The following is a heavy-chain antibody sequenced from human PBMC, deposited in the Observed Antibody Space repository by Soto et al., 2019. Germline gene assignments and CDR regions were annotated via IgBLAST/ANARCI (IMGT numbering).Heavy chain of an antibody. CDR2: IIPIFGTA. D-gene: IGHD2-2*01. J-gene: IGHJ6*02. CDR1: GGTFSSYA. V-gene: IGHV1-69*06. CDR3: AVVVPAAIPGMDV. Sequence: GASVKVSCKASGGTFSSYAISWVRQAPGQGLEWMGGIIPIFGTANYAQKFQGRVTITADKSTSTAYMELSSLRSEDTAVYYCAVVVPAAIPGMDVWGQGTTVTVSS.